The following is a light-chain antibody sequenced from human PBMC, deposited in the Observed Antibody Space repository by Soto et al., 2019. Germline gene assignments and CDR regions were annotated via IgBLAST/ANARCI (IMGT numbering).Light chain of an antibody. CDR2: KVS. J-gene: IGLJ1*01. Sequence: QSVLTQPASVSGSPGQSITISCTGTSGDIGGYHLVSWYQHQSGKAPKLIIYKVSQWPSGVSDRFSASKSGNTASLTISGLQAEDEADYYCCSYAGSNWGYVFGTGTKVTVL. CDR1: SGDIGGYHL. CDR3: CSYAGSNWGYV. V-gene: IGLV2-23*02.